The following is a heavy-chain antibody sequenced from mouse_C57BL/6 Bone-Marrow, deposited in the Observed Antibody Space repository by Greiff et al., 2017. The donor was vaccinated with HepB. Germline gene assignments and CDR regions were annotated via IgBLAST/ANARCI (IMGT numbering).Heavy chain of an antibody. CDR3: ARDRVYYGSSSYAMDY. V-gene: IGHV5-4*01. CDR2: ISDGGSYT. CDR1: GFTFSSYA. Sequence: EVQLVESGGGLVKPGGSLKLSCAASGFTFSSYAMSWVRQTPEKRLEWVATISDGGSYTYYPDNVKGRFTISRDNAKNNLYLQMSHLKSEDTAMYYCARDRVYYGSSSYAMDYWGQGTSVTVSS. D-gene: IGHD1-1*01. J-gene: IGHJ4*01.